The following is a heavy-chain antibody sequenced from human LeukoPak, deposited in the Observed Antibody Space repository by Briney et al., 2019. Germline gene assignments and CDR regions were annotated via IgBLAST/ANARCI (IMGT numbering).Heavy chain of an antibody. J-gene: IGHJ5*02. D-gene: IGHD4-23*01. Sequence: PSETLSLTCTVSGGSISSGDYYWSWIRQPPGKGLEWIGHIYYSGSTYYNPSLKSRVTISVDTSKNQFSLKLSSVTAADTAVYYCARVDYGGNFEYNWFDPWGQGTLVTVSS. CDR1: GGSISSGDYY. CDR3: ARVDYGGNFEYNWFDP. CDR2: IYYSGST. V-gene: IGHV4-30-4*01.